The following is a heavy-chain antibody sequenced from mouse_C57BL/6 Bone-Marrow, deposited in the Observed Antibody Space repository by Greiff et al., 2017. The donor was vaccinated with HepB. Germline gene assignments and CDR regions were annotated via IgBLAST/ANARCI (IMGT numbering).Heavy chain of an antibody. Sequence: QVQLQQSGAELVMPGASVKLSCKASGYTFTSYWMHWVKQRPGQGLEWIGEIDPSDSYTNYNQKFKGKSTLTVDKSSSTAYMQLSSLTSEDSAVYYCARSRFDVWGTGTTVTVSS. D-gene: IGHD3-3*01. CDR1: GYTFTSYW. J-gene: IGHJ1*03. V-gene: IGHV1-69*01. CDR3: ARSRFDV. CDR2: IDPSDSYT.